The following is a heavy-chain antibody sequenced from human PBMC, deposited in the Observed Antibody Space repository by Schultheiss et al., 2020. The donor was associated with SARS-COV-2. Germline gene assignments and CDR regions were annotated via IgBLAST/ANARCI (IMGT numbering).Heavy chain of an antibody. V-gene: IGHV4-39*01. CDR2: TSYSGST. CDR1: GGSISSGSYY. D-gene: IGHD3-3*01. CDR3: ARGTITIFGVVHYYYYGMDV. Sequence: SETLSLTCTVSGGSISSGSYYWSWIRQPPGKGLEWIGHTSYSGSTDYNPSLKSRVTISVDTSKNQFSLKLSSVTAADTAVYYCARGTITIFGVVHYYYYGMDVWGQGTTVTVSS. J-gene: IGHJ6*02.